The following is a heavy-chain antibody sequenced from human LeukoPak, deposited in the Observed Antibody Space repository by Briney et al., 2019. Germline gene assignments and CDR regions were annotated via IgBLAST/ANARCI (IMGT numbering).Heavy chain of an antibody. CDR2: INPSGGST. CDR1: GYTFASYY. D-gene: IGHD1-26*01. CDR3: ARDQLPSGSYFYEEDY. V-gene: IGHV1-46*01. Sequence: ASVKVSCKASGYTFASYYMYWVRQAPGQGLEWMGIINPSGGSTSYAQKFQGRVTMTRDTSTSTVYMELSSLRSEDTAVYYCARDQLPSGSYFYEEDYWGQGTLVTVST. J-gene: IGHJ4*02.